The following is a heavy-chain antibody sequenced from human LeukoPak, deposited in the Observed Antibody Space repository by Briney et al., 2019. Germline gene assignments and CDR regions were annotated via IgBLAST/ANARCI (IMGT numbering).Heavy chain of an antibody. J-gene: IGHJ3*02. D-gene: IGHD2-15*01. CDR2: IYYSGST. CDR1: GGPVSTYY. Sequence: SETLSLTCTVSGGPVSTYYYNWIRQPPGKGLEWIGHIYYSGSTNYNPSLKSRVTISVDTSKNQFSLKLSSVTAADTAVYYCARGPYCSGGSCYPLGAFDIWGQGTMVTVSS. CDR3: ARGPYCSGGSCYPLGAFDI. V-gene: IGHV4-59*02.